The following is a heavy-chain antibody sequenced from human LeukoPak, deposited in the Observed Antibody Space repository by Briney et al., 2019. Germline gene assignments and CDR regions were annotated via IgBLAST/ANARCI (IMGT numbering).Heavy chain of an antibody. J-gene: IGHJ4*02. Sequence: GGSLRLSCAASGFTVSSNYMSWVRQAPGKGLEWVSVIYSGGSTYYADSVKGRFTISRDNSKNTLYLQMNSLRAEGTAVYYCASRGRLQSSFDHWGQGTLVNVFS. CDR1: GFTVSSNY. CDR3: ASRGRLQSSFDH. CDR2: IYSGGST. V-gene: IGHV3-66*02. D-gene: IGHD5-24*01.